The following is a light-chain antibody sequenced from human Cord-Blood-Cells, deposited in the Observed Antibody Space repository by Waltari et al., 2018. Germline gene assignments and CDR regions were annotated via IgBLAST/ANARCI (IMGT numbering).Light chain of an antibody. Sequence: QSALTQPASVSGSPGQSITISCTGTSSDVGSYNLVSWYQQHPGKDPTLMFYEGSKRPSGVYNRFSGSKSGNTASLTISGLQAEDEADYYCCSYAGSVVFGGGTKLTVL. V-gene: IGLV2-23*01. CDR2: EGS. CDR3: CSYAGSVV. J-gene: IGLJ2*01. CDR1: SSDVGSYNL.